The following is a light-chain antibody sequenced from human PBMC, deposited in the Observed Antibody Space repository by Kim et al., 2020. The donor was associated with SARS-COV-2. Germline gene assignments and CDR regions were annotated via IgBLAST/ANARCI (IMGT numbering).Light chain of an antibody. CDR2: EDD. V-gene: IGLV6-57*03. Sequence: GKTVTNCGTRSSGSIDDNYVQWYQQRPGGVPTTVIYEDDQRPSGVSDRFSGSIDNSSNSASLTISGLRTEDEADYYCQSYNRDNVIFGGGTQLTVL. CDR3: QSYNRDNVI. CDR1: SGSIDDNY. J-gene: IGLJ2*01.